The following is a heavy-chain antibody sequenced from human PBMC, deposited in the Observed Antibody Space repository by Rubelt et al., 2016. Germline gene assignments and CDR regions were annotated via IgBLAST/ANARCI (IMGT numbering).Heavy chain of an antibody. J-gene: IGHJ4*02. D-gene: IGHD6-19*01. CDR3: ATGQYSSGCDY. Sequence: QVQLVQSGAEVKKPGASVKVSCKVSGYTFTELSMHWVRQAPGKGLEWMGGFEPEDGETIYAQRVQGRVTVTEDTSTGTAYMELSSLRSEDTAVYYGATGQYSSGCDYGGQGTLVTVSS. CDR2: FEPEDGET. V-gene: IGHV1-24*01. CDR1: GYTFTELS.